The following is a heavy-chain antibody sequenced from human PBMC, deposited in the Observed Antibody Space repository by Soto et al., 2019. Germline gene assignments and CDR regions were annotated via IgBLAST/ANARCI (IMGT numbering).Heavy chain of an antibody. CDR3: ARDTAAAGIFDY. CDR1: GYTLTSYG. J-gene: IGHJ4*02. CDR2: ISAYNGNT. V-gene: IGHV1-18*01. D-gene: IGHD6-13*01. Sequence: ASVKVSCKASGYTLTSYGISWVRQAPGQGLEWMGWISAYNGNTNYAQKLQGRVTMTTDTSTSTAYMELRSLRSDDTAVYYCARDTAAAGIFDYWGQGTLVTVSS.